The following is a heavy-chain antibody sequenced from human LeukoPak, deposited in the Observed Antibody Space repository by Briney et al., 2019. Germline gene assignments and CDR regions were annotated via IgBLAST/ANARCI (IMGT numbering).Heavy chain of an antibody. CDR1: GYTFTNYD. V-gene: IGHV1-8*01. D-gene: IGHD3-22*01. CDR2: MNPNSGDT. CDR3: ARGTHYYGSGYYYELGLRDI. J-gene: IGHJ3*02. Sequence: ASVKVSCKASGYTFTNYDINWVRQATGQGLEWMGWMNPNSGDTGYAQKFQGRVTMTRNTSISTAYMELSSLRFEDTAVYCCARGTHYYGSGYYYELGLRDIWGQGTIVTVSS.